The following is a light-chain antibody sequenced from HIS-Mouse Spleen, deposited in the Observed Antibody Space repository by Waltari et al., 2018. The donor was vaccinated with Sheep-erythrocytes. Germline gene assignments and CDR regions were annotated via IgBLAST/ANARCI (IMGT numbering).Light chain of an antibody. CDR3: QAWDSSTVV. CDR1: KLGDKY. CDR2: QDS. Sequence: SYELTQPPSVSVSPGQTASITCSGDKLGDKYACWYQQKPGQSPVLVIYQDSKRPSWITEGFSGANSGNTATLTISGTQAMDEADYYCQAWDSSTVVFGGGTKLTVL. V-gene: IGLV3-1*01. J-gene: IGLJ2*01.